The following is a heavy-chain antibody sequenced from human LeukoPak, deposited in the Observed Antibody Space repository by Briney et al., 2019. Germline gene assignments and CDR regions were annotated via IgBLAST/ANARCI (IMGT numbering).Heavy chain of an antibody. CDR3: ARDAEGDEGWDY. Sequence: SETLSLTCTVPGVSIVRHYWIWIRQPPGKGLEWIGHISYSGSTNYNPSLKSRVTISVDTSKNQVSLRLSSVTAADTAVYYCARDAEGDEGWDYWGQGTLVTVSS. V-gene: IGHV4-59*11. CDR2: ISYSGST. J-gene: IGHJ4*02. D-gene: IGHD1-14*01. CDR1: GVSIVRHY.